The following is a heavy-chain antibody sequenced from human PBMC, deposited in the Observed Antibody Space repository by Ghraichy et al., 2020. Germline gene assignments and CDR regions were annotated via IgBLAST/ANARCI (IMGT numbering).Heavy chain of an antibody. CDR1: GFTFSTYW. CDR2: MKEDGSDQ. CDR3: AGGIGSHFAL. D-gene: IGHD3-10*01. J-gene: IGHJ2*01. Sequence: GGSLRLSCTASGFTFSTYWMIWVRQAPGKGLEWLAHMKEDGSDQDYVDSVRGRFTISRDNAKNSLYLQMNSLRVEDTAVYYCAGGIGSHFALWGRGTLVTVSS. V-gene: IGHV3-7*01.